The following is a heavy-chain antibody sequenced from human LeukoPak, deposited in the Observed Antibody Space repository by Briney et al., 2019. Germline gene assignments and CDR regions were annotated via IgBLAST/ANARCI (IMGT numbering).Heavy chain of an antibody. D-gene: IGHD4-23*01. Sequence: AASVKVSCKASGYTFTSYDINWVRQATGQGLEWMGWMNPNSGNTGYAQKFQGRVTMTRNTSISTAYMELSSLRSEDTAVYYCARADYGGNSRYYYYMDVWGKGTTVTVSS. CDR1: GYTFTSYD. J-gene: IGHJ6*03. V-gene: IGHV1-8*01. CDR2: MNPNSGNT. CDR3: ARADYGGNSRYYYYMDV.